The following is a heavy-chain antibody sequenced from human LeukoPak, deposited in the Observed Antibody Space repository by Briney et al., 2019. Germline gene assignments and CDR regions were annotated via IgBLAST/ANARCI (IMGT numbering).Heavy chain of an antibody. CDR2: IKAGDGNT. CDR3: ARSLSGNYIDY. J-gene: IGHJ4*02. CDR1: GYTFTNYA. Sequence: ASVKVSCKASGYTFTNYAIRWVRQAPGQRLEWMGWIKAGDGNTRYSQQFQGRVTITRDTSASTVYVELSSLRSEDTAMYYCARSLSGNYIDYWGQGTLVTVSS. D-gene: IGHD1-26*01. V-gene: IGHV1-3*01.